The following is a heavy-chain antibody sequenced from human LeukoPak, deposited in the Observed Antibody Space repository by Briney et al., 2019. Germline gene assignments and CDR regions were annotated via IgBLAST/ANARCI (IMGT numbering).Heavy chain of an antibody. Sequence: SETLSLTCAVSGGSISSSTYYWGWIRQPPGKGLEWIGSVYYSGSTYYNPSLKSRVTISVDTSKNQFSLKLRSVTAADTAVYYCARDGVLDILTGQFDYWGQGILVTVSS. CDR1: GGSISSSTYY. D-gene: IGHD3-9*01. CDR3: ARDGVLDILTGQFDY. J-gene: IGHJ4*02. V-gene: IGHV4-39*07. CDR2: VYYSGST.